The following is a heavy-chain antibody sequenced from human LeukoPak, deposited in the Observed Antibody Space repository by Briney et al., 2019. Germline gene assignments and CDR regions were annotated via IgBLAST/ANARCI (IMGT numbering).Heavy chain of an antibody. Sequence: ASVKVSCKASGYTFTGYYMHWVRQAPGQGLEWMGWINPNSGGTNYAQKSQGWVTMTRDTSISTAYMELSRLRSDDTAVYYCARDRLPRLTGEGDAFDIWGQGTMVTVSS. D-gene: IGHD7-27*01. V-gene: IGHV1-2*04. J-gene: IGHJ3*02. CDR1: GYTFTGYY. CDR2: INPNSGGT. CDR3: ARDRLPRLTGEGDAFDI.